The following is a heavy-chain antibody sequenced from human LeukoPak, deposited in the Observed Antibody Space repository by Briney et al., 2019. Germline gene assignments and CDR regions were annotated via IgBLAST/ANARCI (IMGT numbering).Heavy chain of an antibody. V-gene: IGHV4-34*01. D-gene: IGHD2-2*01. CDR3: ARIPKIVVVPAARDYYYYMDV. CDR2: INHSGST. Sequence: SETLSLTCAVYGGSFSGYYWSWIRQPPGKGLEWIGEINHSGSTNYNPSFKSRVTISVDTSKNQFSLKLSSVTAADTAVYYCARIPKIVVVPAARDYYYYMDVWGKGTTVTVSS. J-gene: IGHJ6*03. CDR1: GGSFSGYY.